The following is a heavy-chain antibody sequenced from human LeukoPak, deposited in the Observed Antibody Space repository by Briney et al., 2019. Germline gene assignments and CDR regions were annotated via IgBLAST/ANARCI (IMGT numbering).Heavy chain of an antibody. J-gene: IGHJ4*02. CDR2: IYPGDSDP. V-gene: IGHV5-51*01. D-gene: IGHD6-13*01. CDR3: VRHGLGSSWFGFDY. CDR1: GYIFTTYW. Sequence: KPGESLQISCKGSGYIFTTYWIGWVRQVPGKGLEWMGIIYPGDSDPRYSPSFQGQVTISADKSISTAYLQWSSLKASDSAMYYCVRHGLGSSWFGFDYWGRGTLVTVSS.